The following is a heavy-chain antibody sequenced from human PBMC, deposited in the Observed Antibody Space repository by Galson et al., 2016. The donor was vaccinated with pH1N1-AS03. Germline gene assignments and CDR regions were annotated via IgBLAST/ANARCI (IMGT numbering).Heavy chain of an antibody. CDR1: GGTFNTYA. CDR3: AKGYSATPSGTFDI. V-gene: IGHV1-69*04. D-gene: IGHD2-15*01. Sequence: KVSCKASGGTFNTYAISWVRQAPGQGLEWMGRITPMLNIPDYAQKFQVRVTITADKSTNTAYMELTNLRSDDTALYYCAKGYSATPSGTFDIWGQGTMVTVSS. J-gene: IGHJ3*02. CDR2: ITPMLNIP.